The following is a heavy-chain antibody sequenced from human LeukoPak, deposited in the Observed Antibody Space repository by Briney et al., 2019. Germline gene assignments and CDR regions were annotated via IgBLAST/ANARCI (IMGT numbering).Heavy chain of an antibody. CDR3: ARETPDPLPYYFDY. CDR2: ISYDGSNK. V-gene: IGHV3-30*01. J-gene: IGHJ4*02. Sequence: PGGSLRLSCAASGFTFSSYATHWVRQAPGKGLQWVAVISYDGSNKYYAGSVKGRFTISRDNSKNTLYLQMNSLRAEDTAVYYCARETPDPLPYYFDYWGQGTLVTVSS. D-gene: IGHD1-14*01. CDR1: GFTFSSYA.